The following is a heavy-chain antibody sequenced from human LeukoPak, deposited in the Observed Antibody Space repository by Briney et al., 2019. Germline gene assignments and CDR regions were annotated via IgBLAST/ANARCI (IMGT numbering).Heavy chain of an antibody. V-gene: IGHV5-51*01. CDR2: TYPDDSDT. Sequence: RGESLKISCKGSGYSFTSYWIGWVRQMPGKGLEWMGITYPDDSDTTYSPSFQGQVTISADKSISTTYLQWSSLKASDTAMYYCARRSQLSGGWYYFDYWGQGTLVTVSS. D-gene: IGHD2/OR15-2a*01. CDR3: ARRSQLSGGWYYFDY. J-gene: IGHJ4*02. CDR1: GYSFTSYW.